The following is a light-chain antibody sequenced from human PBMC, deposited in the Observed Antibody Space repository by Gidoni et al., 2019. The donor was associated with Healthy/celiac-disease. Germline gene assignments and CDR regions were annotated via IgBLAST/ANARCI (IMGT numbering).Light chain of an antibody. CDR2: AAS. CDR1: QGISSY. Sequence: IRMTQSPSSFSASTGDRVTITCRASQGISSYLAWYQQKPEKAPKLLIYAASTLQSWVPSRFSGSGSGTDFTLTISCLQSEDFATYYCQQYYSYPPLFGQGTKLEIK. J-gene: IGKJ2*01. V-gene: IGKV1-8*01. CDR3: QQYYSYPPL.